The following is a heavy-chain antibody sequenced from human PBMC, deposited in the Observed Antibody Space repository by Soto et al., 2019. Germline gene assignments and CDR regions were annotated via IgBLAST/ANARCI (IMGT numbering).Heavy chain of an antibody. D-gene: IGHD1-26*01. CDR3: ARDLGGSRDS. V-gene: IGHV1-2*02. CDR1: GNTFTGYY. J-gene: IGHJ4*02. Sequence: QVQLVQSGAEVKKPGASVKVSCKASGNTFTGYYIHWVRQAPGQGLEWMGWINPNNDGTTYGEKFQGRGTMTRDTSNSTAYMELSRLRSDDTGVYYCARDLGGSRDSWGQGTLVTVSS. CDR2: INPNNDGT.